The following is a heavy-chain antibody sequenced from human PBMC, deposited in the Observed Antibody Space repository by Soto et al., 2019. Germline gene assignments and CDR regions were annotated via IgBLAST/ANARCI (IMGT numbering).Heavy chain of an antibody. CDR3: ARDPVLAFVAAYCFDY. D-gene: IGHD6-19*01. V-gene: IGHV3-30-3*01. J-gene: IGHJ4*02. CDR1: GFTFSSYA. Sequence: QVQLVESGGGVVQPGRSLRLSCAASGFTFSSYAMHWVRQAPGKGLEWVAVISYDGSNKYYADSVKGRFTISRDTSKNXLYLQRNGLRAEDTAVYYCARDPVLAFVAAYCFDYWGQGTLVTVAS. CDR2: ISYDGSNK.